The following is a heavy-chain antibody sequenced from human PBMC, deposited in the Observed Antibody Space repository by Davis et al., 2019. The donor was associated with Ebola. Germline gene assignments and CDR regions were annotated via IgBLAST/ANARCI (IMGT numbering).Heavy chain of an antibody. J-gene: IGHJ6*02. CDR2: NYYSGST. Sequence: SETLSLTCTVSGGSISSGDYYWSWIRQPPGKGLEWIGYNYYSGSTYYNPSLKSRVTISVDTSKNQFSLKLSSVTAADTAVYYCARVWSFYGMDVWGQGTTVTVSS. CDR1: GGSISSGDYY. D-gene: IGHD3-3*01. V-gene: IGHV4-30-4*01. CDR3: ARVWSFYGMDV.